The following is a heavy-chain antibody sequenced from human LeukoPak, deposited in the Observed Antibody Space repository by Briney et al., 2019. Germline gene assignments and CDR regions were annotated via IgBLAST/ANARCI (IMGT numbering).Heavy chain of an antibody. CDR2: IYTSGST. V-gene: IGHV4-61*02. J-gene: IGHJ4*02. D-gene: IGHD3-22*01. CDR1: GGSISSGSYY. CDR3: ARAGGYYDSSGYYGTFDY. Sequence: SETLSLTCAVYGGSISSGSYYWSWIRQPAGKGLEWIGRIYTSGSTNYNPSLKSRVTISVDTSKNQFSLKLSSVTAADTAVYYCARAGGYYDSSGYYGTFDYWGQGTLVTVSS.